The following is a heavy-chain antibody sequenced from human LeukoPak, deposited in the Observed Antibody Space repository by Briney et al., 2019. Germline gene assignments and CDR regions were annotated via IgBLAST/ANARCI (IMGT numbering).Heavy chain of an antibody. J-gene: IGHJ4*02. D-gene: IGHD3-3*01. V-gene: IGHV1-8*01. CDR1: GYTFTSYD. Sequence: ASVKVSCKASGYTFTSYDINWVRQATGQGLEWMGWMNPNSGNTGYAQKFQGRVTMTRNTSISTAYMELSSLRSEDTAVYYCARAPTRLTIFGVVISLYYWGQGTLVTVSS. CDR3: ARAPTRLTIFGVVISLYY. CDR2: MNPNSGNT.